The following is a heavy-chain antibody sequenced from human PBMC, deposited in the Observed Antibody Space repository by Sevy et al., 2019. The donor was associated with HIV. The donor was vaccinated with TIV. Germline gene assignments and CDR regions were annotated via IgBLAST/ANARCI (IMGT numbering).Heavy chain of an antibody. V-gene: IGHV4-61*02. J-gene: IGHJ4*02. Sequence: SETLSLTCTVSGGCISSDNYYWNWIRQPAGKGREWIGRMYSSGSTNYNPSLKSRVTMSVDTSKNQFSLKLSSVTAADTAVYYCARGPLFDSWGQGSLVTVSS. CDR1: GGCISSDNYY. CDR3: ARGPLFDS. CDR2: MYSSGST.